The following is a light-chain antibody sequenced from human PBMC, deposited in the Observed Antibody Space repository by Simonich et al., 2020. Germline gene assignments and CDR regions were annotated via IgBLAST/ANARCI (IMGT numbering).Light chain of an antibody. CDR1: PSVSSY. CDR2: DAS. V-gene: IGKV3-11*01. Sequence: EIVLTQSPATLSLSPGERATLSCRASPSVSSYLPWYQQKPGQAPRLLIYDASNRATGIPARFSGSGSGTDFTLTISSLEPEDFAVYYCQQRSNWTWTFGQGTKVEIK. J-gene: IGKJ1*01. CDR3: QQRSNWTWT.